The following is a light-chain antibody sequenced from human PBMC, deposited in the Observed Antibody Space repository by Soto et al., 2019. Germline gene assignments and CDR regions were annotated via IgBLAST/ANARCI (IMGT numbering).Light chain of an antibody. CDR3: QHYTSYSEA. V-gene: IGKV1-9*01. J-gene: IGKJ1*01. CDR2: AAS. Sequence: DIQLTQSPSFLSASVGDRVTITCRASQGISSYLAWYQQKPGKAPKLLIYAASTLQSGVPSRFSGSGSGTEFTLTISSLQPEDFATYYCQHYTSYSEAFGQGTKVDI. CDR1: QGISSY.